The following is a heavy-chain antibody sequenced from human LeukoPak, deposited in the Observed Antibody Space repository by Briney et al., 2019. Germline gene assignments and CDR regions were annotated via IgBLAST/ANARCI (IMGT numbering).Heavy chain of an antibody. CDR2: ISAYNGNT. CDR1: GYTFTSYG. D-gene: IGHD6-13*01. CDR3: ASLIAAAANSDDAFDI. Sequence: ASVKVSCKASGYTFTSYGISWVRLAPGQGLEWMGWISAYNGNTNYAQKLQGRVTMTTDTSTSTAYMELRSLRSDDTAVYYCASLIAAAANSDDAFDIWGQGTMVTVSS. J-gene: IGHJ3*02. V-gene: IGHV1-18*01.